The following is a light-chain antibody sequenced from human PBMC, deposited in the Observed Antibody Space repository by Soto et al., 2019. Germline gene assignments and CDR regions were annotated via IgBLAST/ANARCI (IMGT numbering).Light chain of an antibody. V-gene: IGKV3-15*01. CDR1: QSISDT. J-gene: IGKJ1*01. CDR2: GAS. CDR3: QQYNNWPWT. Sequence: EIVMTQSPATLSVSPWGRATLSGRASQSISDTLAWYQQKPGQAPRLLIYGASTRAPGFPARFSGSGSGTDFTLTISSLQSEDFAVYYCQQYNNWPWTFGQGTKVDIK.